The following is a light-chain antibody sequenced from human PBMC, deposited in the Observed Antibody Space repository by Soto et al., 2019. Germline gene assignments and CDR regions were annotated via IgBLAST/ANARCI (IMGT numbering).Light chain of an antibody. CDR1: QSVSNNY. CDR3: QQYLITPWT. CDR2: GAS. J-gene: IGKJ1*01. Sequence: DIVLTQSAVTLALSPVEITTLSWRASQSVSNNYLAWYQQKPGQAPRLLIHGASNRATGIPDRFSGSGSGTDFTLTIGRLEPEDFAVYYCQQYLITPWTFGQGTKVDIK. V-gene: IGKV3-20*01.